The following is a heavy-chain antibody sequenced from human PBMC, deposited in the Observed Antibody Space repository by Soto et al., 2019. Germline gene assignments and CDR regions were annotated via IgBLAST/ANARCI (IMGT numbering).Heavy chain of an antibody. Sequence: QVQLVQSGAEVKKPGASVKVSCKASGYTFTSYDINWVRQATGQGLEWMGWMNPNSGNTGYAQKFQGRVTMTRNTSISAAYMELSSLRSEDPAVCYCSRSDNYDGVRHWGQSPRVNVSS. CDR3: SRSDNYDGVRH. V-gene: IGHV1-8*01. J-gene: IGHJ1*01. CDR1: GYTFTSYD. CDR2: MNPNSGNT. D-gene: IGHD3-3*01.